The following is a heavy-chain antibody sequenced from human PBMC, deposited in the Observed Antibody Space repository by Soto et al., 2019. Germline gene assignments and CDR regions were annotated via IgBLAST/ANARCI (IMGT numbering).Heavy chain of an antibody. CDR2: MNPNSGNT. CDR1: GYTFTSYD. Sequence: ASVKVSCKASGYTFTSYDINWVRQATGQGLEWMGWMNPNSGNTGYAQKFQGRVTMTRNTSISTAYMELSSLRSEDTAVYYCARMYYDFWSGYYSIGLMDVWGQGTTVTVSS. V-gene: IGHV1-8*01. D-gene: IGHD3-3*01. CDR3: ARMYYDFWSGYYSIGLMDV. J-gene: IGHJ6*02.